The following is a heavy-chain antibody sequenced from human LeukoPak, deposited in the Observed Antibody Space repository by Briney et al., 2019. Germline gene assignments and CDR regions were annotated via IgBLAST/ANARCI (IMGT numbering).Heavy chain of an antibody. CDR2: ISYSGST. J-gene: IGHJ5*02. V-gene: IGHV4-59*01. CDR1: GGSISSYY. CDR3: ASGGYCSSTGCYPNWFDP. Sequence: SETLSLTCTVSGGSISSYYWSWIRQPPGKGLEWIGYISYSGSTNYNPSLKSRVTISLDTSKNQFSLKLSSVTAADTAVYYCASGGYCSSTGCYPNWFDPWGQGTLVTVSS. D-gene: IGHD2-2*01.